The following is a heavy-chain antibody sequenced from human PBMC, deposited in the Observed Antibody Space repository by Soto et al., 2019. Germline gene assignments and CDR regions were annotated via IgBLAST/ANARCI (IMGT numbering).Heavy chain of an antibody. V-gene: IGHV3-53*01. J-gene: IGHJ5*02. CDR1: GFTVSGHY. CDR3: ATGLTLPVRPSFDT. D-gene: IGHD2-8*02. CDR2: IFSGDNT. Sequence: EVQLVESGGGLIQPGGSLRLSCAASGFTVSGHYITWVRQAPGKGLEWVSVIFSGDNTYYSDSVKGRFTISRDNSKNTVYLQMNRLRGADTAVYFCATGLTLPVRPSFDTWGQGTLLTVSS.